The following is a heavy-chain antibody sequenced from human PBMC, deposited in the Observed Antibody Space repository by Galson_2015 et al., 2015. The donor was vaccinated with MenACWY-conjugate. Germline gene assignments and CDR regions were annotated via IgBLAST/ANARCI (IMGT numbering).Heavy chain of an antibody. J-gene: IGHJ4*02. V-gene: IGHV1-3*01. Sequence: SVKVSCKASGYTFSTYSIHWVRQAPGQRLEWMGWINAGNGNTKYSQNFQGRVTITSDTSATTAYMELSSLRSEDTAVYYCSISPKVVAPAAFFDSWVQGTLVTVSS. CDR1: GYTFSTYS. CDR3: SISPKVVAPAAFFDS. D-gene: IGHD2-2*01. CDR2: INAGNGNT.